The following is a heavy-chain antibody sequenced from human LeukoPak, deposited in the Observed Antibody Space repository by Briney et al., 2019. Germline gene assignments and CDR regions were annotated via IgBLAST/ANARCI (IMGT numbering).Heavy chain of an antibody. J-gene: IGHJ4*02. V-gene: IGHV4-34*01. CDR3: ATFRWGVGFEY. Sequence: SETLSLTCAVYGGSFSGYYWSWIRQPPGKGLEWIGEINHSGSTNYNPSLKSRVTISVDTSKNQFSLKLSSVTAADTAVYYCATFRWGVGFEYWGQGTLATVSS. CDR1: GGSFSGYY. D-gene: IGHD3-16*01. CDR2: INHSGST.